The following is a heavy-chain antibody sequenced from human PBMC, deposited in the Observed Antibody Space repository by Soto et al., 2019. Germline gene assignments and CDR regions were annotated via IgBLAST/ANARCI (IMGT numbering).Heavy chain of an antibody. J-gene: IGHJ6*04. D-gene: IGHD1-7*01. CDR2: IYYSGST. CDR3: ARHYWNFHMDV. V-gene: IGHV4-59*08. CDR1: GGSISSYY. Sequence: PSETLSLTCTVSGGSISSYYWSWIRQPPGKGLEWIGYIYYSGSTNYNPSLKSRVTISVDTSKNQFSLKLSSVTASDTAVYYCARHYWNFHMDVWVKGTTVTVSS.